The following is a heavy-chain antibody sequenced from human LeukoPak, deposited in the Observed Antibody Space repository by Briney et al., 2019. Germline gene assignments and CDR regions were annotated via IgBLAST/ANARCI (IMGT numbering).Heavy chain of an antibody. D-gene: IGHD2/OR15-2a*01. CDR3: ARRNTADASIDF. CDR2: IFYNGAI. Sequence: SETLSLTCTVSGGSIIGRWWSWVRQPPGKGLEWIGDIFYNGAINDNSPLKGRLTMSLDTSKNQFSLKLSPVTAADTAMYYCARRNTADASIDFWGQGTLVIASS. CDR1: GGSIIGRW. V-gene: IGHV4-59*08. J-gene: IGHJ4*02.